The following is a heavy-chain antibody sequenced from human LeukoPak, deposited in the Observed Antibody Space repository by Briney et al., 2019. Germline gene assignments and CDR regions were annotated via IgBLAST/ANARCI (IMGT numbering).Heavy chain of an antibody. CDR3: ATSKGDCGGDCDYYGMDV. D-gene: IGHD2-21*02. V-gene: IGHV1-24*01. CDR2: FDPEDGET. J-gene: IGHJ6*02. Sequence: GASVKVSRKVSGYTLTELSMHWVRQAPGKGLEWMGGFDPEDGETIYAQKFQGRVTMTEDTSTDTAYMELSSLRSEDTAVYYCATSKGDCGGDCDYYGMDVWGQGTTVTVSS. CDR1: GYTLTELS.